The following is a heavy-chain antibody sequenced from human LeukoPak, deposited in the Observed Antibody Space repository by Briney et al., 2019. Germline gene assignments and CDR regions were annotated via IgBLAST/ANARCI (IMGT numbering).Heavy chain of an antibody. CDR1: GFTFSSYA. Sequence: PGGSLRLSCAASGFTFSSYAMSWVRQAPGKGLEWVPAISGSGGSTYYADSVKGRFTISRDNSKNTLYLQMNSLRAEDTAVYYCAKWWSYCSGGSCYPADYWGQGTLVTVSS. CDR2: ISGSGGST. J-gene: IGHJ4*02. D-gene: IGHD2-15*01. V-gene: IGHV3-23*01. CDR3: AKWWSYCSGGSCYPADY.